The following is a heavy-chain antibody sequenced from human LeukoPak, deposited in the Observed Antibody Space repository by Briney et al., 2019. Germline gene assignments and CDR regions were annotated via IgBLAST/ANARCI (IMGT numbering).Heavy chain of an antibody. D-gene: IGHD2-15*01. Sequence: GGSLRLSCAASGFTFSSYWMNWARQAPGKGLEWVASINHNGNVNYYVDSVKGRFTISRDNSKNTLYLQMNSLRVEDTAVYYCAKAPLSGCSGARCYYLDTWGQGALITVSS. V-gene: IGHV3-7*03. CDR2: INHNGNVN. J-gene: IGHJ5*02. CDR3: AKAPLSGCSGARCYYLDT. CDR1: GFTFSSYW.